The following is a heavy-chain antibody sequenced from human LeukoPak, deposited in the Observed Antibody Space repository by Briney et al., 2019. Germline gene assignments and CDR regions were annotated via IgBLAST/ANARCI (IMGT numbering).Heavy chain of an antibody. Sequence: GGSLRLSCAASGFTFSSYGMHWVRQAPGKGLEWVAFIGYDGSNKYYADSVKGRCTISRDNSKNTLYLQMNSLRAEDTAVYYCAKGVGYCSSTSCYYYYYYMDVWGKGTTVTVSS. CDR3: AKGVGYCSSTSCYYYYYYMDV. J-gene: IGHJ6*03. V-gene: IGHV3-30*02. CDR2: IGYDGSNK. D-gene: IGHD2-2*01. CDR1: GFTFSSYG.